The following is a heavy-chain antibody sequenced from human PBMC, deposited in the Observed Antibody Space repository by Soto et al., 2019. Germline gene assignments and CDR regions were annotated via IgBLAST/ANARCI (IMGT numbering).Heavy chain of an antibody. J-gene: IGHJ4*02. D-gene: IGHD3-22*01. Sequence: QVQLVESGGGVVQPGRSLRLSCAASGFTFSSYGMHWVRQAPGKGLEWVAVISYDGSNKYYADSVKGRFTISRDNSKNTLYLQMNSLRAEDTAVYYCAKDHTIIGVGPFDYWGQGTLVTVSS. V-gene: IGHV3-30*18. CDR1: GFTFSSYG. CDR2: ISYDGSNK. CDR3: AKDHTIIGVGPFDY.